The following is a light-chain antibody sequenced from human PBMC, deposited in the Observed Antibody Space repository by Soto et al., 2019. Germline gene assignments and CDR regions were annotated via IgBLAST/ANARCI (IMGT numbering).Light chain of an antibody. J-gene: IGLJ1*01. CDR1: GSDIGTFNC. Sequence: QSALTQPPSVSGSPGQSVTISCTGTGSDIGTFNCVSWYQQPPGTAPKLLIYDVNNRPSGVPDRFSGSKSGNTASLTISGLQAEDEADYYCRSYTSSSTYVFGSGTKLTVL. CDR3: RSYTSSSTYV. V-gene: IGLV2-18*02. CDR2: DVN.